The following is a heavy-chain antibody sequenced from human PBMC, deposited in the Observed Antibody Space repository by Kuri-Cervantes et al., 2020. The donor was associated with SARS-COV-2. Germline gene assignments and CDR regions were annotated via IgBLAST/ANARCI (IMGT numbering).Heavy chain of an antibody. Sequence: SEILSLTCAVYGGSFSGYYWSWIRQPPGKGLEWIGEINHGGGTNYNPSLMSRVTISVDTSKNQFSLKLRSVTAADTAVYYCARGVRFLDPKYYYFYYYMDVWGKGTTVTVSS. CDR2: INHGGGT. CDR1: GGSFSGYY. CDR3: ARGVRFLDPKYYYFYYYMDV. V-gene: IGHV4-34*01. J-gene: IGHJ6*03. D-gene: IGHD3-3*01.